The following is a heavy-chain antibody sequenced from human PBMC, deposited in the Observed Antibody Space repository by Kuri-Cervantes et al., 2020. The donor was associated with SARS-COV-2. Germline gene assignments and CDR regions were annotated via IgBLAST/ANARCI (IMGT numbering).Heavy chain of an antibody. J-gene: IGHJ2*01. CDR1: GYSISSGSY. Sequence: SQTLSLTCAVSGYSISSGSYWGWIRQPPGKGLEWIGSFYHSGSTNYNPSLKSRVTISVDTSKNRFSLKLSSVTAADTAVYYCARETIAAAIFDLWGRGTLVTVSS. D-gene: IGHD6-13*01. CDR3: ARETIAAAIFDL. CDR2: FYHSGST. V-gene: IGHV4-38-2*02.